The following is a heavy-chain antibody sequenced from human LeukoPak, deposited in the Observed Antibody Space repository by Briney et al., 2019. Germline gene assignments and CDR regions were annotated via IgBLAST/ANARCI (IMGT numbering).Heavy chain of an antibody. V-gene: IGHV4-39*01. CDR1: GGSISTSSYY. Sequence: PSETLSLTCTVSGGSISTSSYYWGWIRQPPGKGLEWIGNINYSGSTYYNPSLKRRVTISVDTSKNQFSLKLSSVTAADTTVYYCARLSSSGWYWDYWGQGALVPVSS. CDR3: ARLSSSGWYWDY. D-gene: IGHD6-19*01. J-gene: IGHJ4*02. CDR2: INYSGST.